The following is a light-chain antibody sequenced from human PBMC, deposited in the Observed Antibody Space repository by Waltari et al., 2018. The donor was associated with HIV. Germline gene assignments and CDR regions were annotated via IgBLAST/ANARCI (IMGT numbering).Light chain of an antibody. CDR2: WAS. J-gene: IGKJ4*01. V-gene: IGKV4-1*01. CDR3: QQYYVTPLT. CDR1: QSVLYSSNNQNY. Sequence: DIVMTQSPDSLAMSLGERATINYKSSQSVLYSSNNQNYLAWYQQKPGQSPMLLIYWASTRESVVPDRFSGSGSGTDFTLTISRLQAEDVAVYYCQQYYVTPLTFGGGTRVEIK.